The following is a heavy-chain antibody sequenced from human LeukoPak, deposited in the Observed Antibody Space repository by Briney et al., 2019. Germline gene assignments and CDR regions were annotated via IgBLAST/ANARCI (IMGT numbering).Heavy chain of an antibody. CDR3: ARDLGTSGFDY. CDR2: IYYSGST. V-gene: IGHV4-59*01. Sequence: PSETLSLTCSVSGGSISSYYWSWIRQPPGKGLEWIGYIYYSGSTNYNPSLKSRVTISVDTSKNQFSLKLSSVTAADTAVYYCARDLGTSGFDYWGQGTLVSVSS. D-gene: IGHD3-16*01. J-gene: IGHJ4*02. CDR1: GGSISSYY.